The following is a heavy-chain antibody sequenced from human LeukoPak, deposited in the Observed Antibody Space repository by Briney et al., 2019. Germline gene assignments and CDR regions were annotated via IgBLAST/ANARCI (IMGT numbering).Heavy chain of an antibody. D-gene: IGHD3-10*01. CDR3: ARSPMVRGVIPNDYYMDV. V-gene: IGHV1-18*01. CDR2: ISGYNGNT. J-gene: IGHJ6*03. CDR1: GYTFTIYG. Sequence: GSVKVSCKTSGYTFTIYGLSWVRQAPGQGLEWMGWISGYNGNTKYAQKFQGRVTMTTDTSTSTAYMELRSLRSDDRAVYYCARSPMVRGVIPNDYYMDVWGKGTTVTISS.